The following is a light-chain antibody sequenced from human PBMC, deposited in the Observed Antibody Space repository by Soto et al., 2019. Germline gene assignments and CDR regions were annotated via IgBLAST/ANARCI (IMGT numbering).Light chain of an antibody. V-gene: IGKV3-15*01. CDR2: SAS. Sequence: IVMTQSPATLSVSPGERATLSCRASQSISTKLAWYQQKPGQAPRLLIYSASTRATGIPVRFSGSGSGTEFTLTITSLQFEDFAVYYCQEYNDWRPITFGGGTKVEIK. CDR3: QEYNDWRPIT. J-gene: IGKJ4*01. CDR1: QSISTK.